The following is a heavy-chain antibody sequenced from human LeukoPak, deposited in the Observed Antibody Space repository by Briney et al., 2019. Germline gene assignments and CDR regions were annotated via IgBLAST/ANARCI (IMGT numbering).Heavy chain of an antibody. V-gene: IGHV1-2*02. CDR2: INPNSGGT. J-gene: IGHJ4*02. CDR1: GYTFTGYY. Sequence: ASVKVSCKASGYTFTGYYMHWVRQAPGQGLEWMGWINPNSGGTNYAQKFQGRVTMTRDTSVSTAYMELNSLISDDTAVYYCAKVMFNYDSSGYFGFDFWGQGTLVTVSS. D-gene: IGHD3-22*01. CDR3: AKVMFNYDSSGYFGFDF.